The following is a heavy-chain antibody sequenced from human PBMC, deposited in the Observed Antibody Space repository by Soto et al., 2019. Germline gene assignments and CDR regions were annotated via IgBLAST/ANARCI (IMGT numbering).Heavy chain of an antibody. CDR2: IKQDGSEK. J-gene: IGHJ4*02. CDR1: GFTFSSYA. D-gene: IGHD3-22*01. CDR3: ARARADYYDSSGYPLGY. Sequence: PGGSLRLCCAASGFTFSSYAMHWVRQAPGKGLEWVANIKQDGSEKYYVDSVKGRFTISRDNAKNSLYLQMNSLRAEDTAVYYCARARADYYDSSGYPLGYWGQGTLVTVSS. V-gene: IGHV3-7*04.